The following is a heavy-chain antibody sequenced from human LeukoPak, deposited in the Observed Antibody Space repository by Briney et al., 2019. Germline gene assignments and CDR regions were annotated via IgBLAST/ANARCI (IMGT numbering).Heavy chain of an antibody. V-gene: IGHV3-23*01. D-gene: IGHD3-22*01. Sequence: GGSLRLSCAASGFTLSSYAMSWVRQAPGKGLEWVSGLSASGGRTYYAVSVKGRFTISRDNSKNTLYLQMNSLRAEDTALYYCAKPRYDSGGFPFDCWGQGTLVTVSS. J-gene: IGHJ4*02. CDR1: GFTLSSYA. CDR2: LSASGGRT. CDR3: AKPRYDSGGFPFDC.